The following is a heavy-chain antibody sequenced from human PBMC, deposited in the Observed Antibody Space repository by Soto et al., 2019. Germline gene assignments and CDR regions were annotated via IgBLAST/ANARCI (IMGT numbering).Heavy chain of an antibody. CDR1: GGSISSYY. Sequence: SETRSLTCTVSGGSISSYYWSWIRQPPGKGLEWIVYIYYSGSTNYNPSLKSRVTISVDTSKNQFSLKLSSVTAADTAVYYCARDEGNYGDNNWFDPGGQGTLVTVSS. V-gene: IGHV4-59*01. J-gene: IGHJ5*02. CDR2: IYYSGST. CDR3: ARDEGNYGDNNWFDP. D-gene: IGHD4-17*01.